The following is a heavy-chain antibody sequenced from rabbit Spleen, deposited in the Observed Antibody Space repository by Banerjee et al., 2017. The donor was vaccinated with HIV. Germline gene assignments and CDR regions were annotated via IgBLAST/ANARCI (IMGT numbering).Heavy chain of an antibody. CDR1: GFSFSNKAV. J-gene: IGHJ6*01. CDR3: ARDTATSFSTYGMDL. D-gene: IGHD1-1*01. CDR2: INAVTGKA. V-gene: IGHV1S45*01. Sequence: QEQLVESGGGLVKPEGSLKLSCTASGFSFSNKAVMGWVRQAPGKGLEWIACINAVTGKAVYASWAKGRITFSKTSSTTVTLQMTSLTAADTATYFCARDTATSFSTYGMDLWGPGTLVTVS.